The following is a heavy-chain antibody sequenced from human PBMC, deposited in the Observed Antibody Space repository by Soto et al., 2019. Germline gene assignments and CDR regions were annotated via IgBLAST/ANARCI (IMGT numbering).Heavy chain of an antibody. Sequence: SETLSLTCTVSGGSISSYYWSWIRQPPGKGLEWIGYIYYSGSTNYNPSLKSRVTISVDTSKNQFSLKLSSVTAADTAVYYCAGIVVVPAAMGPGWFDPWGQGTLVTVSS. CDR2: IYYSGST. CDR3: AGIVVVPAAMGPGWFDP. D-gene: IGHD2-2*01. J-gene: IGHJ5*02. V-gene: IGHV4-59*01. CDR1: GGSISSYY.